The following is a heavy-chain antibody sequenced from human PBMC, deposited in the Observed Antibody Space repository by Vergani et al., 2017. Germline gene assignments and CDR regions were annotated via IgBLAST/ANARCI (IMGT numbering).Heavy chain of an antibody. J-gene: IGHJ6*02. D-gene: IGHD5-18*01. CDR1: GGTFSSYA. CDR2: IIPIFGTA. V-gene: IGHV1-69*01. Sequence: QVQLVQSGAEVKKPGSSVKVSCKASGGTFSSYAISWVRQAPGQGLEWMGGIIPIFGTANYAQKFQGRVTITADESTSTAYMELSSLRSEDTAVYYCARDGYSYGSGYYYYGMDVWGQGTTVTVSS. CDR3: ARDGYSYGSGYYYYGMDV.